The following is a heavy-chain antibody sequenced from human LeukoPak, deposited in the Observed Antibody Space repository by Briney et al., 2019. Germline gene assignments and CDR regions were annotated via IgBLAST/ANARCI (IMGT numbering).Heavy chain of an antibody. V-gene: IGHV1-18*01. CDR3: ARGPIIDIAIVPAADEYYYMDV. J-gene: IGHJ6*03. Sequence: ASVKVSCKASGYTFTSYGITWVRQVPGQGLEWMGCISAYNGNTNYAQRLQGRVTMTTDRSTSTAYMELRSLRSDDTAVYYCARGPIIDIAIVPAADEYYYMDVWGKGTTVTVSS. CDR1: GYTFTSYG. D-gene: IGHD2-2*01. CDR2: ISAYNGNT.